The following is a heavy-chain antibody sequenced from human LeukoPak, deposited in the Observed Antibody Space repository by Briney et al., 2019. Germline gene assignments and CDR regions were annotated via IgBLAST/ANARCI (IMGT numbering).Heavy chain of an antibody. Sequence: SETLYLTCTVSGASISSYYWNWIRQPPGQGLEWIGYMYYSGSNNYNPSLKSRVTMSGDTSKNKLSLKLSSVTAADTAVYYCARMNGYYGFRNYFYYGLDVWGQGTTVTVSS. CDR1: GASISSYY. CDR2: MYYSGSN. V-gene: IGHV4-59*12. D-gene: IGHD3-10*01. CDR3: ARMNGYYGFRNYFYYGLDV. J-gene: IGHJ6*02.